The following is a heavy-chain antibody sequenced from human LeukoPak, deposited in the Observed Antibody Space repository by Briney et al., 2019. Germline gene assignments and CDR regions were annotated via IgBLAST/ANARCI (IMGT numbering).Heavy chain of an antibody. Sequence: ASVKVSCKASGYTFTSYYMHWVRQAPGQGLEWMGIISPSGGSTSYAQKFQGRVTMTRDMSTSTVYMELSSLRSEDTAVYYCARVRRYCSSTSCYKGFDYWGQGTLVTVSS. D-gene: IGHD2-2*02. CDR1: GYTFTSYY. V-gene: IGHV1-46*01. CDR2: ISPSGGST. CDR3: ARVRRYCSSTSCYKGFDY. J-gene: IGHJ4*02.